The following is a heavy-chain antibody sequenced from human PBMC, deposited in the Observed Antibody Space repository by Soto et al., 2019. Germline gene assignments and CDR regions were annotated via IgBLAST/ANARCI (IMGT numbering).Heavy chain of an antibody. Sequence: PSETLSLTCTVSGDSVTSGNYYWSWIRQPPGKGLEWVGNIYYSGSTNYSPSLKGRVTISLDTSNNQFSLKVTSVTAADAAVYYCVREASSSGPHLDHWGRGTLVTVSS. CDR2: IYYSGST. D-gene: IGHD6-6*01. CDR3: VREASSSGPHLDH. CDR1: GDSVTSGNYY. V-gene: IGHV4-61*01. J-gene: IGHJ4*02.